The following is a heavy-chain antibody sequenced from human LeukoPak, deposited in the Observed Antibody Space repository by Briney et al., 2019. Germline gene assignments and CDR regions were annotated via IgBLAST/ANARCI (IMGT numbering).Heavy chain of an antibody. Sequence: SETLSLTCAVYGGSFSGYYWSWIRQPPGKGLEWIGEINHSGSTNYNPSLKSRVTISVDTSKNQFSLKLSSVTAADTAVYYCARARYYYYYYMDVWGKGTTVTISS. J-gene: IGHJ6*03. CDR3: ARARYYYYYYMDV. V-gene: IGHV4-34*01. CDR2: INHSGST. CDR1: GGSFSGYY.